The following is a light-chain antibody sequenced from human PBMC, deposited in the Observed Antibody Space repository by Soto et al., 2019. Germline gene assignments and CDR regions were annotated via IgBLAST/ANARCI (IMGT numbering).Light chain of an antibody. CDR1: TSDVGGYDY. J-gene: IGLJ2*01. Sequence: QSALTQPASVSGSPGQSITIYCTGTTSDVGGYDYVSWYQQHPGKAPTLMIYDVSNRPSGVSNRFSGSKSGNTASLTISGLQAEDEAGYYCTSYTSNTTVVFGGGTKLTVL. CDR2: DVS. CDR3: TSYTSNTTVV. V-gene: IGLV2-14*03.